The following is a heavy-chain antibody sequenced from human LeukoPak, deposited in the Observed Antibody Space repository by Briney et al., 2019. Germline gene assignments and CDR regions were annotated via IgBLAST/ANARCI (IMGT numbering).Heavy chain of an antibody. Sequence: SETLSLTCAVYGGSFSGYYWSWIRQPPGKGLEWIGEINHSGSTNYNPSLKSRVTISVDTSKNQFSLKLSSVTAADTAVYYYARYGGFRIAAAGTDYWGQGTLATVSS. CDR2: INHSGST. J-gene: IGHJ4*02. V-gene: IGHV4-34*01. D-gene: IGHD6-13*01. CDR3: ARYGGFRIAAAGTDY. CDR1: GGSFSGYY.